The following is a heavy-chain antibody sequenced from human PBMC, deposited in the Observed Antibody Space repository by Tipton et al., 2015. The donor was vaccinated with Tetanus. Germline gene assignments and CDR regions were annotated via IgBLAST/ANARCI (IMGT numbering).Heavy chain of an antibody. CDR1: GDSMTKYY. J-gene: IGHJ3*01. Sequence: TLSLTCTVSGDSMTKYYWSWIRQPPGKGLEWISYIFHSGSTNYNPSLKSRVTISMDTSKDQISLKLSSVTAADTAVHFCARRSFCTSSRCFDAFDLWGPGTGVTVSS. D-gene: IGHD3/OR15-3a*01. V-gene: IGHV4-59*01. CDR3: ARRSFCTSSRCFDAFDL. CDR2: IFHSGST.